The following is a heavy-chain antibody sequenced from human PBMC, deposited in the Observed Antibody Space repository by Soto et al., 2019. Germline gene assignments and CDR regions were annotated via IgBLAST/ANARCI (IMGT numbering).Heavy chain of an antibody. CDR2: INHSGST. D-gene: IGHD3-9*01. Sequence: PSETLSLTCAVYGGSFSGYYWSWIRQPPGKGLEWIGEINHSGSTNYNPSLKSRVTISVDTSKNQFSLKLSSVTAADTAVYYCARRRVLRYFDWPHTRLHFDYWGQGTLVT. J-gene: IGHJ4*02. V-gene: IGHV4-34*01. CDR1: GGSFSGYY. CDR3: ARRRVLRYFDWPHTRLHFDY.